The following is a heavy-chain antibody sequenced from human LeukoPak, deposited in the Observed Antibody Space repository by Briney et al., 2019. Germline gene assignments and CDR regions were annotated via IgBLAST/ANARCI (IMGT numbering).Heavy chain of an antibody. CDR2: ISYDGSNK. CDR1: GFTFSSYA. V-gene: IGHV3-30-3*01. Sequence: GGSLRLSCAASGFTFSSYAMHWVRQAPGKGLEWVAVISYDGSNKYYADSVKGRFTISRDNSKNTLYLQMNSLRAEDTAVYYCAKVSPKMDAFDIWGQGTMVTVSS. CDR3: AKVSPKMDAFDI. J-gene: IGHJ3*02.